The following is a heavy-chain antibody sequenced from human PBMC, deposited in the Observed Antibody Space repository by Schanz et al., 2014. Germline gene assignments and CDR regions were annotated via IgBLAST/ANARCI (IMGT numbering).Heavy chain of an antibody. V-gene: IGHV3-23*01. CDR2: SSGSGGNT. Sequence: DVQLLESGGGLVQPGGSLRLSCAASGFTFSTYAMRWVRQAPGKGLEWVSTSSGSGGNTYYADSVKGRFTISRDNSKNTLYLHMNTLRSEDTAVYYCAKDSTHVDVVLVPTAIDDWGQGTLVTVSS. J-gene: IGHJ4*03. D-gene: IGHD2-2*01. CDR3: AKDSTHVDVVLVPTAIDD. CDR1: GFTFSTYA.